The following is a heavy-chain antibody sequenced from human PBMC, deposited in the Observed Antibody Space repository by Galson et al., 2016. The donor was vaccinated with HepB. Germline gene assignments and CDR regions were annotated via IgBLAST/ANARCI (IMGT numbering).Heavy chain of an antibody. D-gene: IGHD6-13*01. V-gene: IGHV1-69*13. J-gene: IGHJ6*02. CDR1: GGTFSTYA. CDR3: ARNSSWSYDPNYSYRGMDV. Sequence: SVKVSCKASGGTFSTYAITWVRQAPGQGLEWMGQIIPVYGRPNYAQKFQGRVTITADASTTTAYMELTSLRFDDTAGYFCARNSSWSYDPNYSYRGMDVWGQGTTVIVSS. CDR2: IIPVYGRP.